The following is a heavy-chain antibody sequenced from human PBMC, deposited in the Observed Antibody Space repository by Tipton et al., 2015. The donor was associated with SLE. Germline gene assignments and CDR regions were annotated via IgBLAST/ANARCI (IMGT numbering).Heavy chain of an antibody. CDR2: ISSSGSTI. Sequence: GSLRLSCAASGFTFSSYEMNWVRQAPGKGLEWVSYISSSGSTIYYADSVKGRFTISRDNAKNSLYLQMNSLRAEDTAVYYCARDYDSSGYYYFDYWGQGTLVTVSS. CDR1: GFTFSSYE. CDR3: ARDYDSSGYYYFDY. D-gene: IGHD3-22*01. J-gene: IGHJ4*02. V-gene: IGHV3-48*03.